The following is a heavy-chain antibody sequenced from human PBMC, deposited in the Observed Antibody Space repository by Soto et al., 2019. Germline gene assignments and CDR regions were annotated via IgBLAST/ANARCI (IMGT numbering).Heavy chain of an antibody. D-gene: IGHD1-26*01. V-gene: IGHV4-39*07. CDR1: GGFVSSSSYS. CDR3: ARVYSGSYSDY. J-gene: IGHJ4*02. CDR2: IYSSENT. Sequence: SETLSLTCSVSGGFVSSSSYSWGWIRQSPGKGLEWIGTIYSSENTYYNPSLLSRVTISVDKSKNQFSLKLSSVTAADTAVYYCARVYSGSYSDYWGQGTLVTVSS.